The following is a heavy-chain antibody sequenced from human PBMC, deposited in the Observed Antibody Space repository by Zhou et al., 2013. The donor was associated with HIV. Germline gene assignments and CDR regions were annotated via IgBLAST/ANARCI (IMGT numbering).Heavy chain of an antibody. CDR3: ARLVLAYYFESSGYYLDY. Sequence: QVQLVQSGAEVKKPGSSVKVSCKASGGTFSSYAISWVRQAPGQGLEWMGGIIPMFGTVNYAQKFQDRLTITTDEYTSTTYMELSSLRFDDTAIYYCARLVLAYYFESSGYYLDYWGQGTLVTVSS. CDR2: IIPMFGTV. CDR1: GGTFSSYA. J-gene: IGHJ4*02. D-gene: IGHD3-22*01. V-gene: IGHV1-69*05.